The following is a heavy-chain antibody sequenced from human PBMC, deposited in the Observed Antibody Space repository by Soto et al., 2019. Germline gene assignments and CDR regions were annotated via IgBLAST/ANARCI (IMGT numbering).Heavy chain of an antibody. D-gene: IGHD1-7*01. CDR1: GGTFSSYA. V-gene: IGHV1-69*12. CDR2: IIPIFGTA. CDR3: ARGRRYNWNSDYYYYGMDV. J-gene: IGHJ6*02. Sequence: QVQLVQSGAEVKKPGSSVKVSCKASGGTFSSYAISWVRQAPGQGLEWMGGIIPIFGTANYAQKFQGRVTSTADESTSTAYMELSRLRSEDTAVYYCARGRRYNWNSDYYYYGMDVWGQGTTVTVSS.